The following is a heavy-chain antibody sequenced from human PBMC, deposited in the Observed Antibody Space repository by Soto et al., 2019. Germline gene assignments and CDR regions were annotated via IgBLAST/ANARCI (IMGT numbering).Heavy chain of an antibody. D-gene: IGHD6-6*01. J-gene: IGHJ4*02. CDR1: GFTFSSYA. Sequence: PGGSLRLSCAASGFTFSSYAMHWASQAPGKGLEWVTVISIRGGDEYYAESVRGRFTISRDDSKNTLYLQMDSLRVEDTAVYYCAKGTIVARQHLDYWGQGTLVTVSS. V-gene: IGHV3-30*18. CDR2: ISIRGGDE. CDR3: AKGTIVARQHLDY.